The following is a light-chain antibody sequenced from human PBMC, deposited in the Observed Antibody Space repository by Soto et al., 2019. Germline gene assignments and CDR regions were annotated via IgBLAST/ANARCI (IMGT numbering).Light chain of an antibody. Sequence: QSVLTQPPSVSGAPGQRVTISCTGSSSNIGAGYPVHWYQQLPGTAPKLLVAGNRPAGVPDRFSVSKSGASASLAITGLQAEDEADYYCQSYDSSLSRRWVFGGGTKLTVL. CDR1: SSNIGAGYP. CDR2: G. J-gene: IGLJ3*02. CDR3: QSYDSSLSRRWV. V-gene: IGLV1-40*01.